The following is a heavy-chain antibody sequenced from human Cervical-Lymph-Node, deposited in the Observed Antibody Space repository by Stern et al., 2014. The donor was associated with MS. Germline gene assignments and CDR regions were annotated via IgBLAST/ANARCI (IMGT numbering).Heavy chain of an antibody. Sequence: VQLVESGGGLVQPGGSLRLSCAASGFTFSSYWRNWVRQAPGKGLEWVANIKEDGSETYYVDSVKGRFTISRDNAKNSLYLQMNSLRAEDTAVYYCARGSDTWGQGTLVTVSS. CDR3: ARGSDT. V-gene: IGHV3-7*01. CDR2: IKEDGSET. CDR1: GFTFSSYW. D-gene: IGHD2-15*01. J-gene: IGHJ5*02.